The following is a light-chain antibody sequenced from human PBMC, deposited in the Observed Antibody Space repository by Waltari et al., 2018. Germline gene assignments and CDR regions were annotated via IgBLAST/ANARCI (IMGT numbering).Light chain of an antibody. CDR1: SSDVGGYNY. CDR3: SSYTSSRPWV. V-gene: IGLV2-14*03. CDR2: DVS. J-gene: IGLJ3*02. Sequence: QSALTQPASVSGSPGQSITISCTGTSSDVGGYNYVSWYQQHPGKAPKLMIYDVSKWPSGVSNRFSGSKSGNTASLTISGLQAEDEADYYCSSYTSSRPWVFGGGTKLTVL.